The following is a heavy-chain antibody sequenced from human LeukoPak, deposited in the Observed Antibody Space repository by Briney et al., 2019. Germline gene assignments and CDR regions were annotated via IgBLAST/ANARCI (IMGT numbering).Heavy chain of an antibody. V-gene: IGHV1-69*01. CDR2: IIPIFGTA. CDR1: GGTFSSYA. Sequence: SVKVSCKASGGTFSSYAISWVRQAPGQGLEWMGGIIPIFGTAHYAQEFQGRVTITADESTSTAYMELSSLRSEDTAVYYCARMSYYDSSGYYWGQGTLVTVSS. CDR3: ARMSYYDSSGYY. D-gene: IGHD3-22*01. J-gene: IGHJ4*02.